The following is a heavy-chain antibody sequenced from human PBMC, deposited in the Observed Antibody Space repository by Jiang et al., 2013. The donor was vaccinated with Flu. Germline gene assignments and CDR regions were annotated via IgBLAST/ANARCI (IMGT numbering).Heavy chain of an antibody. CDR3: ARSGGGYYTMDV. V-gene: IGHV5-51*01. D-gene: IGHD3-10*01. J-gene: IGHJ6*02. CDR2: IYPGDSDT. CDR1: GYIFTTYW. Sequence: VQLVESGTEVKKPGESLKISCKGSGYIFTTYWIGWVRQMPGEGLEWMGIIYPGDSDTRYSPSFQGQVTISADTSISTAYLQWSSLESSDTAIYYCARSGGGYYTMDVWGQGTTVTVSS.